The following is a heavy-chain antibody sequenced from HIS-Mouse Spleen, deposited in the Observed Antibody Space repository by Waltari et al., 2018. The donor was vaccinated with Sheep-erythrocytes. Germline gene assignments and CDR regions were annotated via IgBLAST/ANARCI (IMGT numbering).Heavy chain of an antibody. CDR3: ARITSYYDFWSTYNKDYFDY. Sequence: QVTLKESGPVLVKPTENLTLTCTVSGFSLSNARMGVRWIRQPPGKALEWLAHIFSNDEKSYSTSLKSRLTISKDTSKSQVVLTMTNMDPVDTATYYCARITSYYDFWSTYNKDYFDYWGQGTLVTVSS. D-gene: IGHD3-3*01. V-gene: IGHV2-26*01. J-gene: IGHJ4*02. CDR2: IFSNDEK. CDR1: GFSLSNARMG.